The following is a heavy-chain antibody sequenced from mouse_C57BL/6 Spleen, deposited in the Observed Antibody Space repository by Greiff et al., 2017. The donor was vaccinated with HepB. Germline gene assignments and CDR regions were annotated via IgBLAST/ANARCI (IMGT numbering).Heavy chain of an antibody. J-gene: IGHJ2*01. V-gene: IGHV1-54*01. Sequence: VQLQESGAELVRPGTSVKVSCKASGYAFTNYLIEWVKQRPGQGLEWIGVINPGSGGTNYNEKFKGKATLTADKSSSTAYMQLSSLTSEDSAVYFCARGKILRDFDYWGQGTTLTVSS. CDR1: GYAFTNYL. CDR2: INPGSGGT. CDR3: ARGKILRDFDY.